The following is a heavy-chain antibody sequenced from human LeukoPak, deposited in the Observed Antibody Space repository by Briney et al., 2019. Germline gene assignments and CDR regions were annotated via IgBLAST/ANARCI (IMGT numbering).Heavy chain of an antibody. CDR3: ARVGDTAYFDY. V-gene: IGHV3-33*08. D-gene: IGHD3-10*01. Sequence: GGSLRLSCAASGFTFSSYAMHWVRQAPGKGLEWVAVIWYDGSNKYYADSVKGRFTISRDNSKNTLYLQMNSLRAEDTAVYYCARVGDTAYFDYWGQGTLVTVSS. CDR2: IWYDGSNK. J-gene: IGHJ4*02. CDR1: GFTFSSYA.